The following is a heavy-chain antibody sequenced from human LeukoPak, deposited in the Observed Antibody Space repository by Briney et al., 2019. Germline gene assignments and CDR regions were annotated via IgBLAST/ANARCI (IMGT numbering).Heavy chain of an antibody. Sequence: GGSLRLSCVSSGLTFTEYWMCWVRQAPGKRPEWVAHINQDGSERHYVDSVKGRFTISRDNPKNSLFLQMNSLRAEDTAVYYCARQNYFDYWGQGTLVTVSS. CDR3: ARQNYFDY. V-gene: IGHV3-7*01. CDR1: GLTFTEYW. J-gene: IGHJ4*02. CDR2: INQDGSER.